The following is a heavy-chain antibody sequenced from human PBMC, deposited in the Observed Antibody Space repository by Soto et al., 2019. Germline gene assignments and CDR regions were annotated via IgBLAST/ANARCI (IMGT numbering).Heavy chain of an antibody. D-gene: IGHD6-19*01. CDR1: GGSISSGDYY. Sequence: TSETLSLTCTVSGGSISSGDYYWSWIRQPPGKGLEWIGYIYYSGSTYYNPSLKSRVTISVDTSKNQFSLKLSSVTAADTAVYYCARASVAGTFDIWGQGTMVTVSS. V-gene: IGHV4-30-4*01. CDR3: ARASVAGTFDI. CDR2: IYYSGST. J-gene: IGHJ3*02.